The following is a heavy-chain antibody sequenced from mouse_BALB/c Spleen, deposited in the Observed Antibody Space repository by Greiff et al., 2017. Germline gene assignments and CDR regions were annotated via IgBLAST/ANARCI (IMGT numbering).Heavy chain of an antibody. Sequence: QVQLQQSGAELMKPGASVKISCKATGYTFSSYWIEWVKQRPGHGLEWIGEILPGSGSTNYNEKFKGKATFTADTSASTAYMELSSLTNEDSAVYYCTRYYDSWFAYWGQGTLVTVSA. CDR3: TRYYDSWFAY. J-gene: IGHJ3*01. V-gene: IGHV1-9*01. CDR2: ILPGSGST. D-gene: IGHD2-4*01. CDR1: GYTFSSYW.